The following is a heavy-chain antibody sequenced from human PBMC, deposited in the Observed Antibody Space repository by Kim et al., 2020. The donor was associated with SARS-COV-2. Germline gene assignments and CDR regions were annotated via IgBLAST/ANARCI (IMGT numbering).Heavy chain of an antibody. Sequence: SVKVSCKASGFTFTSSAMQWVRQARGQRLEWIGWIVVGSGNTNYAQKFQERVTITRDMSTSTAYMELSSLRSEDTAVYYCAAAHHPYCSGGSCYSHGLYGMDVWGQGTTVTVSS. CDR2: IVVGSGNT. V-gene: IGHV1-58*02. J-gene: IGHJ6*02. CDR1: GFTFTSSA. CDR3: AAAHHPYCSGGSCYSHGLYGMDV. D-gene: IGHD2-15*01.